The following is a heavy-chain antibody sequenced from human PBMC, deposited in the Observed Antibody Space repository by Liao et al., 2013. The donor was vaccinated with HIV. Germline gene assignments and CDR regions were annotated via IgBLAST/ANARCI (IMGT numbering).Heavy chain of an antibody. Sequence: QVQLQESGPGLVKPSATLSLTCSVSGGSISSYYWSWIRQPAGKGLEWIGRISASGGTNYNPSLKSRVTMSLDTSRNRISLQLNSVTAADTAVYFCARDIDFQYWGQGHPGHRLV. V-gene: IGHV4-4*07. J-gene: IGHJ1*01. D-gene: IGHD1-26*01. CDR1: GGSISSYY. CDR3: ARDIDFQY. CDR2: ISASGGT.